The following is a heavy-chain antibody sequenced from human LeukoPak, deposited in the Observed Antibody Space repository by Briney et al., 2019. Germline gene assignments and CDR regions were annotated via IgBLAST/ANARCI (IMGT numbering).Heavy chain of an antibody. J-gene: IGHJ3*02. Sequence: GGSLGLSCAASGFTFSSYSMNWVRQAPGKGLEWVSYISSSSSTIYYADSVKGRFTISRDNAKNSLYLQMNSLRAEDTAVYYCARVRGKSKDAFDIWGQGTMVTVSS. V-gene: IGHV3-48*01. CDR1: GFTFSSYS. CDR3: ARVRGKSKDAFDI. CDR2: ISSSSSTI.